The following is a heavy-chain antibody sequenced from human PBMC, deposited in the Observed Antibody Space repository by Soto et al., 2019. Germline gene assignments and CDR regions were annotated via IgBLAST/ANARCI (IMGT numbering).Heavy chain of an antibody. CDR3: ARGVYGSGNYYTGPSAFDI. CDR1: GGTLSDHG. V-gene: IGHV1-69*06. CDR2: TIPVFNTA. D-gene: IGHD3-10*01. Sequence: QVQLEQSGAEVKKPGSSVKVSCKASGGTLSDHGVAWLRQAPGQGLEWMGGTIPVFNTAKYAQKFQGRVTVTADKITELALLELSSLRSEDTAFYFCARGVYGSGNYYTGPSAFDIWGQGTMVIVSS. J-gene: IGHJ3*02.